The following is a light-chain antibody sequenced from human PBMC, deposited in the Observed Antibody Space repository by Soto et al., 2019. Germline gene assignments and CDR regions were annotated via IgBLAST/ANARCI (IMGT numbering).Light chain of an antibody. J-gene: IGKJ4*01. CDR3: QQRGNWPPT. CDR1: QSISSY. V-gene: IGKV3-11*01. CDR2: DAS. Sequence: EIVLTQSPATLSLSPGEIATLSCRASQSISSYLAWYQQKPGQAPRLLIYDASNRATGIPARFSGGGTGTDFTLTISSLEPEDFAVYYCQQRGNWPPTFGGGTKVEIK.